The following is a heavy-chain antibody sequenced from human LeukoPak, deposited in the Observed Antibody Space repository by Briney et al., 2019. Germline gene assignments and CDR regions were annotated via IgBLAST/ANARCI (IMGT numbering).Heavy chain of an antibody. CDR2: ISGDGTTI. V-gene: IGHV3-48*03. Sequence: GGSLRLSCAASGFTFRSFEMNWVRQAPGKGLECLSYISGDGTTIQYADSVKGRFTISRDNANNSLYLQMNSLRVEDTAVYYCARAVSAARVYDYWDQGTLVTVSS. D-gene: IGHD2-15*01. CDR3: ARAVSAARVYDY. J-gene: IGHJ4*02. CDR1: GFTFRSFE.